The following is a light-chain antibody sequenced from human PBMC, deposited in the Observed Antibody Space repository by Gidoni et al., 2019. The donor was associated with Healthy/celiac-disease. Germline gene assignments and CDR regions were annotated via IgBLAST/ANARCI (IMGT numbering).Light chain of an antibody. V-gene: IGKV1-5*03. CDR3: QQYNSYSCALT. CDR1: QSISSW. CDR2: KAS. J-gene: IGKJ4*02. Sequence: DIQMTQSPSTLSASVGDRVTITCRASQSISSWLAWYQQKPGKAPKLLIYKASSLESGVPSRFSGSGSGTEFTLTISSLQPDDFATYYCQQYNSYSCALTFGGGTKVEIK.